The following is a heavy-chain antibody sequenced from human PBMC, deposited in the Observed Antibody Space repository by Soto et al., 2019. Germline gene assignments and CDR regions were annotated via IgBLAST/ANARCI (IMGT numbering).Heavy chain of an antibody. V-gene: IGHV1-69*13. CDR1: GGTFSSYA. Sequence: SVKVSCKASGGTFSSYAISWVRQAPGQGLEWMGGIIPIFGTANYAQKFQGRVTITADESTSTAYMELSSLRSEDTAVYYCAKRVVGAGRANYYGMDVWGQGTTVTVSS. CDR3: AKRVVGAGRANYYGMDV. J-gene: IGHJ6*02. CDR2: IIPIFGTA. D-gene: IGHD1-26*01.